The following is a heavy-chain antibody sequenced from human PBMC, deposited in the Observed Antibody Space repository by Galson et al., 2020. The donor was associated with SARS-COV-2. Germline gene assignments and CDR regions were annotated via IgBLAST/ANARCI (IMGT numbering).Heavy chain of an antibody. V-gene: IGHV3-13*04. J-gene: IGHJ3*02. CDR3: ARGQRNEYCSGGSCYQTLQEDAFDI. CDR2: IGTAGDT. CDR1: GITISSYD. Sequence: GETRKISCEASGITISSYDMHWVHQATGKGLEWVSAIGTAGDTYYPGSVKGRFTISRENAKNSLYLQMNSLRAGDTAVYYCARGQRNEYCSGGSCYQTLQEDAFDIWGQGTMVTVSS. D-gene: IGHD2-15*01.